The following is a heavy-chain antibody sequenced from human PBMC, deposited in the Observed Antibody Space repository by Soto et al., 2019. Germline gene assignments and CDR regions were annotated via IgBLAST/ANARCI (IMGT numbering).Heavy chain of an antibody. Sequence: SVKVSCKASGGTFSSYAISWVRQAPGQGLEWMGGIIPIFGTANYAQKFQGRVTITADKSTSTAYMELSSLRSEDTAVYYCARDGGDGSSYTPDYYYYGMDVWGQGTTVTVS. V-gene: IGHV1-69*06. D-gene: IGHD6-6*01. J-gene: IGHJ6*02. CDR3: ARDGGDGSSYTPDYYYYGMDV. CDR1: GGTFSSYA. CDR2: IIPIFGTA.